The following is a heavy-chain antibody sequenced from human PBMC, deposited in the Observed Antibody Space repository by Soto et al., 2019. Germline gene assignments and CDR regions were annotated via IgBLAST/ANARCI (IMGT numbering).Heavy chain of an antibody. V-gene: IGHV1-3*01. Sequence: ASVKVSCKASGYTFTSYAMHWVRQAPGQRLEWMGWINAGNGNTKYSQKFQGRVTITRDTSASTAYMELSSLRSEDTAVYYCARDSSGYYYLDYWGQGTLVTVS. J-gene: IGHJ4*02. D-gene: IGHD3-22*01. CDR2: INAGNGNT. CDR3: ARDSSGYYYLDY. CDR1: GYTFTSYA.